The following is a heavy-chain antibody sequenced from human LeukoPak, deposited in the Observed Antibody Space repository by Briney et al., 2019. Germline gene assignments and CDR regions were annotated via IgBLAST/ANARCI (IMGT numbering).Heavy chain of an antibody. CDR2: ISNTGNTI. CDR3: ARGIAYYYCYMDV. CDR1: GFIFSNYD. Sequence: PGGSLRLSCSASGFIFSNYDMNWVRQAPGKGLEWISYISNTGNTIYYADSMRGRFTISRDNAKNSLYLQMNSLRGEDTAVYYCARGIAYYYCYMDVWGKGTTVTVSS. V-gene: IGHV3-48*03. J-gene: IGHJ6*03.